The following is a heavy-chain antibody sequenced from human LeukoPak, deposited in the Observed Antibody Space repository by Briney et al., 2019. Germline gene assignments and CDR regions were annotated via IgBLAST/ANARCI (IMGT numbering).Heavy chain of an antibody. CDR1: GFSFISYG. Sequence: GGSLRLSCAASGFSFISYGLHWVRQAPGKGLEWVGVISDDGRNKKYADSVKGRFTISRDNSKDTLYLQMNSLRDEDTAVYYCAKRPSDYGDYVTYFDYWGQGTLVTVSS. J-gene: IGHJ4*02. D-gene: IGHD4-17*01. V-gene: IGHV3-30*18. CDR3: AKRPSDYGDYVTYFDY. CDR2: ISDDGRNK.